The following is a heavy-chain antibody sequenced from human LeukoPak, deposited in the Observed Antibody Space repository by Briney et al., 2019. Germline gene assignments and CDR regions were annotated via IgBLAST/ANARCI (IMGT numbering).Heavy chain of an antibody. CDR2: ISSSGSSV. V-gene: IGHV3-48*03. D-gene: IGHD3/OR15-3a*01. J-gene: IGHJ4*02. CDR3: ARILDGAYFDY. Sequence: GGSLRLSCAASGFTFSSYEMNWVRQAPGKGLEWVSYISSSGSSVYYADSMKGRFTISRDNAENSLYLQMNSLRAEDTAVYYCARILDGAYFDYWGQGTLVTVSS. CDR1: GFTFSSYE.